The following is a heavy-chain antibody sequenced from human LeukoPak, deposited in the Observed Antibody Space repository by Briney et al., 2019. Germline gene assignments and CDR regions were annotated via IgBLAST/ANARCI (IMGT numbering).Heavy chain of an antibody. Sequence: SETLSLTCAVYGGSFSGYYWSWIRQPPGKGLEWIGEINHSGSTNYNPSLKSRVTISVDTSKNQFSLKLSSVTAADPAVYYCARGVYSSSWAPFDYWGQGTLVTVSS. CDR2: INHSGST. V-gene: IGHV4-34*01. CDR1: GGSFSGYY. D-gene: IGHD6-13*01. CDR3: ARGVYSSSWAPFDY. J-gene: IGHJ4*02.